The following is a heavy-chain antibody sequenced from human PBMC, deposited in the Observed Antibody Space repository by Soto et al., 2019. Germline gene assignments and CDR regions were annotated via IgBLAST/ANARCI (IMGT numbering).Heavy chain of an antibody. CDR1: VVPISSGGDA. CDR2: MYHSGNT. CDR3: ASSKYDVVAGSVWFDP. Sequence: TLSLPCSFSVVPISSGGDAWAWIRKPPGQGLEWIGYMYHSGNTYYNPSLKGRVTIPLDHSRNQFSLRLNSVTAADTAVYFCASSKYDVVAGSVWFDPWGQGTLVTVSS. V-gene: IGHV4-30-2*01. J-gene: IGHJ5*02. D-gene: IGHD2-21*01.